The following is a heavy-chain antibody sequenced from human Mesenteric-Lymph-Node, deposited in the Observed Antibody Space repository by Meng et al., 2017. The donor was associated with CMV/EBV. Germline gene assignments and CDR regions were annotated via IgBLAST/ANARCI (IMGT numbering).Heavy chain of an antibody. D-gene: IGHD6-13*01. CDR1: YISGRYW. CDR3: ARQSTIVASARTWIDP. J-gene: IGHJ5*02. V-gene: IGHV5-51*01. Sequence: YISGRYWIGWRRQMPGKVLELIGIIFPGDSETRYCAAFEGQVSISVDKSINNAYLQWSSLKASDTAMYYCARQSTIVASARTWIDPWGQGTLVTVSS. CDR2: IFPGDSET.